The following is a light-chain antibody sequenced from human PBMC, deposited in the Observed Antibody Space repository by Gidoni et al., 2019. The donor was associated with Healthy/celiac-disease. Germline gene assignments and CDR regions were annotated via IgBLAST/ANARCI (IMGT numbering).Light chain of an antibody. V-gene: IGKV1-9*01. J-gene: IGKJ5*01. CDR2: VAS. CDR3: QQLNSYPSIT. Sequence: DIQLTQSPSFLSASVGDRVTITCRASQGISSYLAWYQQKPGKAPKLLIYVASTLQSGVPSRFSGSRSGTEVTLTISSLQPEDFATYYCQQLNSYPSITFXQXTRLEIK. CDR1: QGISSY.